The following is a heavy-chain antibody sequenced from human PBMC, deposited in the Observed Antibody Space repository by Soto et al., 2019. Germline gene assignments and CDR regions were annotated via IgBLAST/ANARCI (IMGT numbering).Heavy chain of an antibody. CDR1: AFTFSNYW. V-gene: IGHV3-7*01. CDR2: IKEDGSEK. Sequence: PGGSLRLSCAASAFTFSNYWMSWARQAPGKGLEWVANIKEDGSEKYYVDSVKGRFTISRDNAKNSLYLQMNSLRAEDTAVYYCARLTSGRHPGDAFDIWGQGTMVTVSS. CDR3: ARLTSGRHPGDAFDI. J-gene: IGHJ3*02. D-gene: IGHD6-19*01.